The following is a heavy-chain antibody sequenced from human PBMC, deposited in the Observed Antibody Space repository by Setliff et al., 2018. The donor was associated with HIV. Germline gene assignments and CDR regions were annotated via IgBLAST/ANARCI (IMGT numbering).Heavy chain of an antibody. Sequence: GESLKISCKGSGYSFTSYWIGWVRQMPGKGLEWMGIIHPSDSHTRYSPSFRGQVTISADKSISTAYLQWSSLKAADTAMYYCASSITVAAGRSHYYYAMDVWGQGTTVTVSS. CDR1: GYSFTSYW. D-gene: IGHD2-15*01. V-gene: IGHV5-51*01. CDR3: ASSITVAAGRSHYYYAMDV. J-gene: IGHJ6*02. CDR2: IHPSDSHT.